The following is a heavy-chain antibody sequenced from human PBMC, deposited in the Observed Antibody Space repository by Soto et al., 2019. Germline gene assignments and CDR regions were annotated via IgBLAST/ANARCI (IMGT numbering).Heavy chain of an antibody. D-gene: IGHD6-19*01. V-gene: IGHV4-31*03. Sequence: GPMVSSETLSLTCFVSGYSITAGGYYWSWIRHHPGKGLEWIGSFYSSGSIIYNPSLRSRVSISGDTSSNQFSMSLTSVTAADTARYYCARMYSSGSGWFHPWRQGTLVTVSS. J-gene: IGHJ5*02. CDR2: FYSSGSI. CDR1: GYSITAGGYY. CDR3: ARMYSSGSGWFHP.